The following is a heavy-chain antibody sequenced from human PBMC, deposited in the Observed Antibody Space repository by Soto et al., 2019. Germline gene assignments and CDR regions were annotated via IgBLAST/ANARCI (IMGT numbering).Heavy chain of an antibody. CDR3: ARTYCSGGSCYHRGSRIRPFDP. J-gene: IGHJ5*02. CDR2: MNPNSGNT. CDR1: GYTFTSYD. Sequence: ASVKVSCKASGYTFTSYDINWVRQATGQGLEWMGWMNPNSGNTGYAQKFQGRVTMTRNTSISTAYMELSSLRSEDTAVYYCARTYCSGGSCYHRGSRIRPFDPWGQGTLVTVSS. V-gene: IGHV1-8*01. D-gene: IGHD2-15*01.